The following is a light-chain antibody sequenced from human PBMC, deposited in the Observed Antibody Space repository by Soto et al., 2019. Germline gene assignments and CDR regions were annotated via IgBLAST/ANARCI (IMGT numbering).Light chain of an antibody. V-gene: IGKV3-15*01. Sequence: EIVMTQSPATLSVSPGERATLSCRASQSVSSNLAWYQQKPGQAPRPLIYGASTRATSIPARFSGSGSGTEFTLTISSLQSEDFAVYSCQQYNNWPPWTFGQGTKVEIK. CDR2: GAS. CDR1: QSVSSN. J-gene: IGKJ1*01. CDR3: QQYNNWPPWT.